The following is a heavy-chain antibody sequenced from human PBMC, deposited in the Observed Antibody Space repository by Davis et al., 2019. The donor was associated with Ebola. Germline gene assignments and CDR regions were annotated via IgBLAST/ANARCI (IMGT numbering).Heavy chain of an antibody. V-gene: IGHV5-51*01. CDR2: IYAGDSDS. D-gene: IGHD2-8*01. J-gene: IGHJ4*02. CDR3: ARQESLYGWSDY. CDR1: GYGFADYW. Sequence: GESLKISCKGSGYGFADYWIAWVRPTPGKGLAWMGIIYAGDSDSRYSPSFEGQVTISVDRSINTAYLQLRSLRASDTAIYYCARQESLYGWSDYWGQGTLVTVSS.